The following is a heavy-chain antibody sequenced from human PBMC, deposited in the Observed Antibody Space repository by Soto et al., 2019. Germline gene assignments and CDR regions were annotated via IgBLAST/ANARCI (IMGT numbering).Heavy chain of an antibody. V-gene: IGHV4-61*01. D-gene: IGHD4-17*01. CDR1: GGSVSSGSYY. CDR2: IYYRGST. J-gene: IGHJ4*02. CDR3: AREDYGDLDY. Sequence: QVQLQESGPGLVKPSETLSLTCTVSGGSVSSGSYYWSWIRQPPGKGLEWIGYIYYRGSTNYNPSLKSRVTISVDTSKNQFSLKLSSVTAADTAVYYCAREDYGDLDYWGQGTLVTVSS.